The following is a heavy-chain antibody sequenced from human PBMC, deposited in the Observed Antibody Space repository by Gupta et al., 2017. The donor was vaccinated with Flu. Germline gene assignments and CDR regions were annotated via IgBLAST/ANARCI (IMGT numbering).Heavy chain of an antibody. CDR3: ARGTLTNQYYFDY. D-gene: IGHD3-3*01. Sequence: QVQLQESGPGLVKPSETLSLTCTVSGGSISSYYWSWIRQPPGKGLEWIGYIYYSGSTNYNPSLKSRVTISVDTSKNQFSLKLSSVTAADTAVYYCARGTLTNQYYFDYWGQGTLVTVSS. J-gene: IGHJ4*02. CDR2: IYYSGST. V-gene: IGHV4-59*01. CDR1: GGSISSYY.